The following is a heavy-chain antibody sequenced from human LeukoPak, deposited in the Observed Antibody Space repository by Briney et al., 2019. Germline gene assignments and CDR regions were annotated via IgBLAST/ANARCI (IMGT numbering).Heavy chain of an antibody. CDR1: GGSFSGYY. V-gene: IGHV4-34*01. CDR3: ARRCSSTSCYHRHSYMDA. J-gene: IGHJ6*03. CDR2: INHSGST. Sequence: SETLSLTCAVYGGSFSGYYWSWIRQPPGKGLEWIGEINHSGSTNYNPSLKSRVTISVDTSKNQFSLKLSSVTAADTAVYYCARRCSSTSCYHRHSYMDAWGKGTTVTVSS. D-gene: IGHD2-2*01.